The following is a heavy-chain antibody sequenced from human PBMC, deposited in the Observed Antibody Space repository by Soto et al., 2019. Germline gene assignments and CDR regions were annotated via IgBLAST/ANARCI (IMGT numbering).Heavy chain of an antibody. CDR1: GYTFTSYY. V-gene: IGHV1-46*01. D-gene: IGHD3-10*01. J-gene: IGHJ6*02. Sequence: GASVKVSCKASGYTFTSYYMHWVRQAPGQGLEWMGIINPSGGSTSYAQKFQGRVTMTRDTSTSTVYMELSSLRSEDTAVYYCARDPQYSYAGMRDMDVWRQGTTVTVSS. CDR2: INPSGGST. CDR3: ARDPQYSYAGMRDMDV.